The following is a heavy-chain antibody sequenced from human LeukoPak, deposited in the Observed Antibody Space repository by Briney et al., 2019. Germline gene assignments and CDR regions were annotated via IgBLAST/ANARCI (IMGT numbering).Heavy chain of an antibody. V-gene: IGHV4-39*01. CDR1: GASISSSPYY. Sequence: SETLSLTCTVSGASISSSPYYWGWIRQPPGKGLEWIGSIYHSGSTYYNPSLKSRVTISVDTSKNQFSLKLSSVTAADTAVYYCARQGDQLLSLNWFDPWGQGTLVAVSS. CDR3: ARQGDQLLSLNWFDP. J-gene: IGHJ5*02. CDR2: IYHSGST. D-gene: IGHD2-2*01.